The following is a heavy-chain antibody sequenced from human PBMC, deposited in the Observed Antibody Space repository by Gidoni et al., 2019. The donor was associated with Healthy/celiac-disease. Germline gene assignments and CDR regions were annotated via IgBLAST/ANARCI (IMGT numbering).Heavy chain of an antibody. CDR1: GVTFGSYA. D-gene: IGHD2-2*02. V-gene: IGHV3-23*01. J-gene: IGHJ4*02. CDR2: ISGSGAST. CDR3: AKCTATAIPPAGS. Sequence: EVQLLESGGGLVQPGGSMRLSCAASGVTFGSYALSWVRQAPGKGLGWVSAISGSGASTYYADSVKGRFTISRDNSKNTLYLQMNILRAEDTALYYCAKCTATAIPPAGSWGQGTLVTVSS.